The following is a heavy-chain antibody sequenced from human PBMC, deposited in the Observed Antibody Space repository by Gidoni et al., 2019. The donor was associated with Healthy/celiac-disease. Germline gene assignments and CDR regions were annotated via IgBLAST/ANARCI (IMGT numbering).Heavy chain of an antibody. CDR2: ISGSGGST. CDR3: AKDHTAYFDY. Sequence: EVQLLESGGGLVQPGGSVRPYGPASGFTFSSYAMSWVRQAPGKGLEWVSAISGSGGSTYYADSVKGRFTISRDNSKNTLYLQMNSLRAEDTAVYYCAKDHTAYFDYWGQGTLVTVSS. J-gene: IGHJ4*02. V-gene: IGHV3-23*01. CDR1: GFTFSSYA. D-gene: IGHD4-17*01.